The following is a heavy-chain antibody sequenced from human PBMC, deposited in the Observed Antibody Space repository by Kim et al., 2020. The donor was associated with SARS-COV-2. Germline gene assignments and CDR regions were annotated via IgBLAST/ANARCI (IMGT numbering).Heavy chain of an antibody. V-gene: IGHV3-9*01. Sequence: GGSLRLSCAASGFTFGDYAMHWVRQAPGKGLEWVSGISWNSNNIGYADSVKGRFTISRDNAKNSLYLQMNSLRAEDTALYYCAKVQNGSSYGMDVWGQGTTVTVSS. J-gene: IGHJ6*02. CDR1: GFTFGDYA. CDR3: AKVQNGSSYGMDV. CDR2: ISWNSNNI.